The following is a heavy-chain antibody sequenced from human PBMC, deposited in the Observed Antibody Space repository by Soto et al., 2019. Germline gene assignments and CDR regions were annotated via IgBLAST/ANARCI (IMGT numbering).Heavy chain of an antibody. CDR1: GGTFSSYA. CDR2: IIPTFGTA. CDR3: ASHSGSYYYYYGMDV. J-gene: IGHJ6*02. V-gene: IGHV1-69*13. D-gene: IGHD1-26*01. Sequence: ASVKVSCKASGGTFSSYAISWVRQAPGQGLEWMGGIIPTFGTANYAQKFQGRVTITADESTSTAYMELSSLRSEDTAVYYCASHSGSYYYYYGMDVWGQGTTVTVSS.